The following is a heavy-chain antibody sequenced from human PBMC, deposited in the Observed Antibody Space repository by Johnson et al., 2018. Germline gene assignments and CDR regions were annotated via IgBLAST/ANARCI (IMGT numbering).Heavy chain of an antibody. CDR3: ARATYYYDSSGYYIGCDAFDI. V-gene: IGHV1-69*01. D-gene: IGHD3-22*01. CDR2: IIPIFGTT. Sequence: QVQLVQSGAEVKKPGSSVKVPCKASGGTFSSYAISWVRQAPGQGLEWMGGIIPIFGTTNYAQKFQGRVTITADESTSTDYMELSRRRSEETAVYYCARATYYYDSSGYYIGCDAFDIWGQGTMVTVSS. CDR1: GGTFSSYA. J-gene: IGHJ3*02.